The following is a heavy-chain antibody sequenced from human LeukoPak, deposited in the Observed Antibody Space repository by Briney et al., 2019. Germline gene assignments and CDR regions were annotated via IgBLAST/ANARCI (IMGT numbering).Heavy chain of an antibody. CDR2: ISGSGGST. CDR3: AKSRSSVYYYDSSGYYNPGY. D-gene: IGHD3-22*01. Sequence: PGGSLRLSCAASGFTFSSYAMSWVRQAPGKGLEWVSAISGSGGSTYYADSVKGRFTISRDNSKNTLYLQMNSLRAEDTAVYYCAKSRSSVYYYDSSGYYNPGYWGQGTLVTVSS. V-gene: IGHV3-23*01. J-gene: IGHJ4*02. CDR1: GFTFSSYA.